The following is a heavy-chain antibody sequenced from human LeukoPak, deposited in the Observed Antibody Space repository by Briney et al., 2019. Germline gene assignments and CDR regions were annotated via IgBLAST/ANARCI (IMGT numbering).Heavy chain of an antibody. CDR3: ARVPKWELPFDY. D-gene: IGHD1-26*01. CDR2: ISYDGSKK. J-gene: IGHJ4*02. V-gene: IGHV3-30-3*01. Sequence: GRSLRLSCAASGFTFSSYAMHWVRQAPGKGLEWVAVISYDGSKKYYADSVKGRFTISRDNSKNTLYLQMNSLRAEDTAVYYCARVPKWELPFDYWGQGTLVTVPS. CDR1: GFTFSSYA.